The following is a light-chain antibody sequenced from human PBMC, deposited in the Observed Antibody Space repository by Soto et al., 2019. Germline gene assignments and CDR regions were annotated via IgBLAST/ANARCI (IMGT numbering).Light chain of an antibody. CDR1: QSICRF. J-gene: IGKJ1*01. CDR2: DAS. V-gene: IGKV1-5*01. CDR3: QQCYMGWT. Sequence: IQMTQSPSTLSASVGDRVTLTCRASQSICRFLAWYQHQPGKAPKLLIYDASTVESGVPSRFSGTGSGTEFTVSSTSLQPEDFGTYYCQQCYMGWTFGQGTKVDIK.